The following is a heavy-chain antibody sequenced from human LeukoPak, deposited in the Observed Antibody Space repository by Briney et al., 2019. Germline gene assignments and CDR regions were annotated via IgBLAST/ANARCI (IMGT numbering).Heavy chain of an antibody. CDR2: FIPILDTA. V-gene: IGHV1-69*10. J-gene: IGHJ4*02. CDR1: GVTFSDYA. CDR3: ARGSVYYYDSSGYYYFDY. Sequence: RASVKVSCKASGVTFSDYALNWVRQAPGQGLEWMGVFIPILDTANSTQKFQGRVTMTRDTSISTAYMELSRLRSDDTAVYYCARGSVYYYDSSGYYYFDYWGQGTLVTVSS. D-gene: IGHD3-22*01.